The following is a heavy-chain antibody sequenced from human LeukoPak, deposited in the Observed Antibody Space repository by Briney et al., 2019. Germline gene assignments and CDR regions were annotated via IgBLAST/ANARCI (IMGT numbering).Heavy chain of an antibody. CDR3: AKVSHSNYDFWSGYYLDY. J-gene: IGHJ4*02. Sequence: PGGSLRLSCAASGFTFSSYGMHWVRQAPGKGLEWVAFIRYDGSNKYYADSVEGRFTISRDNSKNTLYLQMNSLRAEDTAVYYCAKVSHSNYDFWSGYYLDYWGQGTLVTVSS. CDR1: GFTFSSYG. CDR2: IRYDGSNK. D-gene: IGHD3-3*01. V-gene: IGHV3-30*02.